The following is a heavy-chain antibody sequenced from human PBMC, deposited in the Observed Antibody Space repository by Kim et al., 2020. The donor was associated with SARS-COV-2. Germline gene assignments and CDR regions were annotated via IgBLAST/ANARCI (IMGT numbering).Heavy chain of an antibody. CDR3: NRLSGPRVVTWAAFD. CDR1: GFTFSDSA. D-gene: IGHD1-7*01. Sequence: GGSLRLSCGASGFTFSDSAIHWVRRASGKGLEWVARIRSEVNGNATAYSASVRGRITIYRDDSRHKAYLNRHRPKNADTDVYARNRLSGPRVVTWAAFD. V-gene: IGHV3-73*01. J-gene: IGHJ3*02. CDR2: IRSEVNGNAT.